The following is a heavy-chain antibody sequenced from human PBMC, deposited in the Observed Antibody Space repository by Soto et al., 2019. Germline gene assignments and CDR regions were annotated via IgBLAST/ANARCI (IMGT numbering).Heavy chain of an antibody. Sequence: HPGGSLRLSCAASGFTFSSYAMSWVRQAPGKGLEWVSAISGSGGSTYYADSVKGRFTISRDNSKNTLYLQMNSLRAEDTAVYYCAKNGSGAAGLRGGFDYWGQGTLVTVSS. J-gene: IGHJ4*02. CDR1: GFTFSSYA. V-gene: IGHV3-23*01. D-gene: IGHD6-13*01. CDR2: ISGSGGST. CDR3: AKNGSGAAGLRGGFDY.